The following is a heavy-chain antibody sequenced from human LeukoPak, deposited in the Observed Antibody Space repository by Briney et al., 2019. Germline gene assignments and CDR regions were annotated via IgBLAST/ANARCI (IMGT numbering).Heavy chain of an antibody. Sequence: GESLKISCKGSGYSFTSYWIGWVGQMPGKGLEWKGIIYPGDSYTRYSPSFQGQVTMSADKSISTAYLQWTSLKASDTAMYYCARRTDGYSGYAEWGQGTLVTVSS. CDR2: IYPGDSYT. CDR1: GYSFTSYW. CDR3: ARRTDGYSGYAE. J-gene: IGHJ4*02. V-gene: IGHV5-51*01. D-gene: IGHD5-12*01.